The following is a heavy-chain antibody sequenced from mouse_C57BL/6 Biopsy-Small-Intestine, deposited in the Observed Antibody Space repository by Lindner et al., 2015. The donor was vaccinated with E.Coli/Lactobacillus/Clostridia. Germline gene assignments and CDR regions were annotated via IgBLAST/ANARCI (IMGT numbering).Heavy chain of an antibody. V-gene: IGHV14-4*01. CDR1: GFNIKDDY. CDR3: TPYYYGSSYWYFDV. Sequence: LQESGAELVRPGASVKLSCTASGFNIKDDYMHWVKQRPEQGLEWIGWIDPENGDTEYASEFQGKATITADTSSNTAYLQLSSLTSEDTAVYYCTPYYYGSSYWYFDVWGTGTTVTVSS. D-gene: IGHD1-1*01. J-gene: IGHJ1*03. CDR2: IDPENGDT.